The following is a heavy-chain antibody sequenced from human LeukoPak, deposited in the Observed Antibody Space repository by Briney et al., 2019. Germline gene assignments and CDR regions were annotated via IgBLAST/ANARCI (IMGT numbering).Heavy chain of an antibody. Sequence: GGSLRLSCAASGFTFSSYSMNWVRQAPGKGLEWVSYISSSSSTIYYADSVKGRFTISRDNAKNSLYLQMNSLRAEDTAVYYCARAHAYSSWNDAFDIWGQGTMVTVSS. CDR1: GFTFSSYS. D-gene: IGHD6-6*01. CDR3: ARAHAYSSWNDAFDI. CDR2: ISSSSSTI. J-gene: IGHJ3*02. V-gene: IGHV3-48*01.